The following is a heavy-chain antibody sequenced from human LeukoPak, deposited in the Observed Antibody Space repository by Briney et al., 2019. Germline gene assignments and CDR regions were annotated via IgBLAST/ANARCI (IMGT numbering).Heavy chain of an antibody. CDR2: ISAYNGNT. D-gene: IGHD3-10*01. J-gene: IGHJ3*02. V-gene: IGHV1-18*01. Sequence: GASVKVSCKASGYTFTSYGISWVRQAPGQGLEWMGWISAYNGNTNYAQKLQGRVTMTTDTSTSTAYMELRSLRSDDTAVYYCARNIWFGESSDAFGIWGQGTMVTVSS. CDR1: GYTFTSYG. CDR3: ARNIWFGESSDAFGI.